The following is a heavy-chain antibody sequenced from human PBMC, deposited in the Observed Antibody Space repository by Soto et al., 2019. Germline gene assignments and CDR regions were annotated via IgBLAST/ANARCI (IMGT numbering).Heavy chain of an antibody. CDR3: ARHGRGSSWRPYYYYGMDV. V-gene: IGHV4-59*08. Sequence: PSETLSLTCTVSGGSISSYYWSWILQPPWKGLEWIGYIYYSGSTNYNPSLKSRVTISVDTSKNQFSLKLSSVTAADTAVYYCARHGRGSSWRPYYYYGMDVWGQGTTVTVSS. CDR2: IYYSGST. J-gene: IGHJ6*02. CDR1: GGSISSYY. D-gene: IGHD6-13*01.